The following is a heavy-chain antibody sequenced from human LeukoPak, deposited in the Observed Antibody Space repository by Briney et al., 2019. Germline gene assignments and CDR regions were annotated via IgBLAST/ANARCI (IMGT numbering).Heavy chain of an antibody. J-gene: IGHJ1*01. D-gene: IGHD2-2*01. CDR1: GGSISSSSYY. CDR3: ARAKAYCSSTSCFEYFQH. Sequence: SETLSLTCTVSGGSISSSSYYWGWIRQPPGKGLEWIGSIYYSGSTNYNPSLKSRVTISVDMSKNQFSLKLSSVTAADTAVYYCARAKAYCSSTSCFEYFQHWGQGTLVTVSS. V-gene: IGHV4-39*07. CDR2: IYYSGST.